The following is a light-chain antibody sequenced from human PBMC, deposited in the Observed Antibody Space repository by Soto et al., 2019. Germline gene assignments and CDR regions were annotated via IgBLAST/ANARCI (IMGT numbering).Light chain of an antibody. CDR1: QSISTW. J-gene: IGKJ4*01. CDR3: QQRSDWPPT. Sequence: DIQMTQSPSTLSASVGDRVTITCRASQSISTWLSWYQQKPGKAPKVLIYKASNLQSGVSSRFSGSGSGTEFTLTISSLEPEDFAVYYCQQRSDWPPTFGGGTKVDIK. V-gene: IGKV1-5*03. CDR2: KAS.